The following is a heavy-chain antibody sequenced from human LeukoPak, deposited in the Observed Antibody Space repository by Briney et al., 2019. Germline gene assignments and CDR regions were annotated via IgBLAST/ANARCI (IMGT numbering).Heavy chain of an antibody. Sequence: GGSLRLSCAASGFTFSSYALSWVRQAPGKGMEWVSTVSGSGHTTYYADSVKGRFTISRDNSKNTLYLQTNSLRAEDTAVYYCAKLSSYVWGSYRRQDYFDYWGQGTLVTVSS. V-gene: IGHV3-23*01. D-gene: IGHD3-16*02. CDR3: AKLSSYVWGSYRRQDYFDY. CDR1: GFTFSSYA. J-gene: IGHJ4*02. CDR2: VSGSGHTT.